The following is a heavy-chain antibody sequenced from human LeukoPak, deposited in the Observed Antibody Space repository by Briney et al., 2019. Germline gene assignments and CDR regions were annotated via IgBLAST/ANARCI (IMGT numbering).Heavy chain of an antibody. Sequence: SETLSLTCTVSGVSISGDYWSWFRQPAGKGLEWIGRIYPSGSTNNNPSLKSRVTMSVDTSKNQLSLKLTSVTAADTAVYYCARRDGDYWGQGTLVTVSS. CDR1: GVSISGDY. CDR3: ARRDGDY. CDR2: IYPSGST. D-gene: IGHD5-24*01. J-gene: IGHJ4*02. V-gene: IGHV4-4*07.